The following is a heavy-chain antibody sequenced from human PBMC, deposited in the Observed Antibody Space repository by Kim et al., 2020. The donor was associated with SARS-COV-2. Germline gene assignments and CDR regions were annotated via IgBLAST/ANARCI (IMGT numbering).Heavy chain of an antibody. Sequence: TPSLKSRVTISVDTSKNQFSLKLSSVTAADTAVYYCARALIDPYYYGMDVWGQGTTVTVSS. D-gene: IGHD3-16*01. V-gene: IGHV4-34*13. J-gene: IGHJ6*02. CDR3: ARALIDPYYYGMDV.